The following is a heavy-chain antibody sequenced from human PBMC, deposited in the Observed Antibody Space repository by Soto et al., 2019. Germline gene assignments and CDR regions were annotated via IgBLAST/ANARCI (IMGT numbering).Heavy chain of an antibody. CDR3: ARDKRDYDILTGRWGDRLDY. Sequence: QVQLVQSGTEVKKPGASVKVSCKASGYTFTSYYMHWVRQAPGQGLEWMGIINPSGGSTSYAQKFKGRVTMTRDTSTSTVYMELSSLRSEDTAVYYCARDKRDYDILTGRWGDRLDYWGQGTLVTVSS. CDR2: INPSGGST. V-gene: IGHV1-46*03. J-gene: IGHJ4*02. D-gene: IGHD3-9*01. CDR1: GYTFTSYY.